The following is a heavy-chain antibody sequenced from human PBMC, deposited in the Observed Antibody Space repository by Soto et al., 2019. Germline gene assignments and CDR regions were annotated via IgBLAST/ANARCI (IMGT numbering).Heavy chain of an antibody. CDR3: AKDSGICSGGSCYDYYYYYMDV. J-gene: IGHJ6*03. Sequence: GGSLRLSCAASGFTFDDYAMHWVRQAPGKGLEWVSGISWNSGSIGYADSVKGRFTISRDNAKNSLYLQMNSLRAEDTALYYCAKDSGICSGGSCYDYYYYYMDVWGKGTTVTVSS. CDR2: ISWNSGSI. V-gene: IGHV3-9*01. CDR1: GFTFDDYA. D-gene: IGHD2-15*01.